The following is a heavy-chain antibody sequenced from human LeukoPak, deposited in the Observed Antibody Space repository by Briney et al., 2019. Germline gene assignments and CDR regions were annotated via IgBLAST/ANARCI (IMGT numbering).Heavy chain of an antibody. CDR3: AKDFSFAIAAAGLDY. V-gene: IGHV3-33*06. CDR1: GLTFSSYG. CDR2: IWYDGSNK. Sequence: QAGGSLRLSCAASGLTFSSYGMHWARQAPGKGLEWVAVIWYDGSNKYYADSVKGRFTISRDNSKNTLYLQMNSLRAEDTAVYYCAKDFSFAIAAAGLDYWGQGTLVTVSS. J-gene: IGHJ4*02. D-gene: IGHD6-13*01.